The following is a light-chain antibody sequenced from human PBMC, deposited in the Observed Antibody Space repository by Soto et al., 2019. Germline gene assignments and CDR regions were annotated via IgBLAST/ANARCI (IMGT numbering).Light chain of an antibody. CDR1: QSVSWW. CDR2: DAS. Sequence: DIQMTQSPSTLSASVGDRLTITCRASQSVSWWLAWYQQKPGKAPKLLIYDASTLESGVPLRFSGSGSGTEFPLTISSLQPDDVATYYCQQDNNFRWTFGQGTKVEIK. V-gene: IGKV1-5*01. CDR3: QQDNNFRWT. J-gene: IGKJ1*01.